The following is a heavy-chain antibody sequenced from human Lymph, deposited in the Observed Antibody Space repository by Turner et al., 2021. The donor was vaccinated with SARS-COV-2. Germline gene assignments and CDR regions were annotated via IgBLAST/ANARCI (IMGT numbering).Heavy chain of an antibody. D-gene: IGHD2-15*01. CDR1: GFHFRTYC. CDR2: ISYDGSNK. CDR3: AKMGGVYCSGGNCYSGRLDY. V-gene: IGHV3-30*18. Sequence: QVQLVESGGGVVQPGRSLRLCCAASGFHFRTYCMHWVRQAPGKGLEWVAVISYDGSNKYYADSVKGRFTISRDNSKNTLYLQMNSLRAEDTAVYYCAKMGGVYCSGGNCYSGRLDYWGQGTLVTVSS. J-gene: IGHJ4*02.